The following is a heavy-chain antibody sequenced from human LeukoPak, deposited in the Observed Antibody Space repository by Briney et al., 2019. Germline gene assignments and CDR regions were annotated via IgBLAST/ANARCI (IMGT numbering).Heavy chain of an antibody. CDR1: GGSVSSNFYY. J-gene: IGHJ4*02. V-gene: IGHV4-61*01. CDR3: AIWNLDGGNRPDY. Sequence: SETLSLTCSVSGGSVSSNFYYWSWIRQPPGKGLEWIGYIYYSGGTNYNPSLKSRVTISVDTSKNQFSLKLNSVTAADTAMYYCAIWNLDGGNRPDYWGPGTLVTVSS. D-gene: IGHD4-23*01. CDR2: IYYSGGT.